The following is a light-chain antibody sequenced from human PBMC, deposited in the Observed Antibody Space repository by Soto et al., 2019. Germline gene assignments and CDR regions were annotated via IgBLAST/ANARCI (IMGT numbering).Light chain of an antibody. Sequence: QSALTQPASVSGSPGQSITISCTGTSIDVGGYNFVSWYQQHPGKAPKFIIYDVRNRPSGVSNRFSGSRSGNTASLTISGLQAEDEADYYCSSYTSSSTVIFGGGTKLTVL. CDR2: DVR. CDR3: SSYTSSSTVI. CDR1: SIDVGGYNF. V-gene: IGLV2-14*03. J-gene: IGLJ2*01.